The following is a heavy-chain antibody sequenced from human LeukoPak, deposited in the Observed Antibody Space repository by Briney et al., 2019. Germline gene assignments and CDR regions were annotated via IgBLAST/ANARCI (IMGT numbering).Heavy chain of an antibody. V-gene: IGHV3-30*02. CDR3: ASSPGGSTGWFPDS. D-gene: IGHD6-19*01. J-gene: IGHJ4*02. Sequence: PGGSLRLSCAASGFTFSNSGMHWVRQAPGKGLEWVAFIRYDGSNKYYADSVKGRFTISRDNSKNTLYLQMNSLRAEDTAAYYCASSPGGSTGWFPDSWGQGTLVTVSS. CDR1: GFTFSNSG. CDR2: IRYDGSNK.